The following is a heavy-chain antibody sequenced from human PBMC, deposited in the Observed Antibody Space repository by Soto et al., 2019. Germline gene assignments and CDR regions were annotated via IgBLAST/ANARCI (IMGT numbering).Heavy chain of an antibody. V-gene: IGHV1-18*01. J-gene: IGHJ6*02. Sequence: ASVKVSCKAPGYTFTSYGISWVRQAPGQGLEWMGWISAYTGNTNNAKKLQGRVTMTTDTSTSTAYMELRSLRSDDTAVYYCARGGIVVVPAATKTTDYYYGMDVWCQGTTVTFSS. CDR2: ISAYTGNT. CDR3: ARGGIVVVPAATKTTDYYYGMDV. D-gene: IGHD2-2*01. CDR1: GYTFTSYG.